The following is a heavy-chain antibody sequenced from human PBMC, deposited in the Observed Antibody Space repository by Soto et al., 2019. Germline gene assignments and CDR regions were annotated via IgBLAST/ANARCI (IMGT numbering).Heavy chain of an antibody. V-gene: IGHV4-30-2*01. J-gene: IGHJ6*02. Sequence: SETLSLTCAVSGGSIGSGGYSWGWIRQPTGKGLEWIGYIYHSGSTYYNPSLKSRVTRLGDRSKNQCSLKLRSVTAAVTAVYYCARTSLTIFCPSNDYYGMGVWGLGTTVTVSS. CDR3: ARTSLTIFCPSNDYYGMGV. CDR1: GGSIGSGGYS. CDR2: IYHSGST. D-gene: IGHD3-3*01.